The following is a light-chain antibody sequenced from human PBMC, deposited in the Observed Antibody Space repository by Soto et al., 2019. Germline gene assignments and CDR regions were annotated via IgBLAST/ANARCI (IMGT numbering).Light chain of an antibody. V-gene: IGKV3-20*01. CDR1: QYINTR. J-gene: IGKJ1*01. Sequence: EIVLTQSPATLSSFPGDRVTLSCRASQYINTRLAWYQHRPGQAPRLLIYQTSLRAAGIPDRFSGSGSGTDFTLTISRLEPEDFAVYYCQQYGTSPQTFGQGTKVDIK. CDR2: QTS. CDR3: QQYGTSPQT.